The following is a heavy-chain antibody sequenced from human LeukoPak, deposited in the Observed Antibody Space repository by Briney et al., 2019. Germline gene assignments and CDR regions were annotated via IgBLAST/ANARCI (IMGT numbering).Heavy chain of an antibody. J-gene: IGHJ5*02. Sequence: SVKVSCKASGGTFSSYAISWVRQSPGQGLEWMGRIIPIFGIANYAQKFQGRVTITADKSTSTAYMELSSLRSEDTAVYYCARELTLGIAVAGTGSWFDPWGQGTLVTVPS. V-gene: IGHV1-69*04. D-gene: IGHD6-19*01. CDR3: ARELTLGIAVAGTGSWFDP. CDR1: GGTFSSYA. CDR2: IIPIFGIA.